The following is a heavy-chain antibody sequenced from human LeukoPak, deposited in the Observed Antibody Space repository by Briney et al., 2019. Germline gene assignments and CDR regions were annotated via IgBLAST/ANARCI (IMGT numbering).Heavy chain of an antibody. CDR3: ARDRQARLLRIAVAGYNWFDP. V-gene: IGHV1-18*01. CDR2: ISAYNGNT. J-gene: IGHJ5*02. CDR1: GYTFTSYG. Sequence: GASVKVSCKASGYTFTSYGISWVRQAPGQGLEWMGWISAYNGNTDYAQKLQGRVTMTRDTSISTAYMELSRLRSDDTAVYYCARDRQARLLRIAVAGYNWFDPWGQGTLVTVSS. D-gene: IGHD6-19*01.